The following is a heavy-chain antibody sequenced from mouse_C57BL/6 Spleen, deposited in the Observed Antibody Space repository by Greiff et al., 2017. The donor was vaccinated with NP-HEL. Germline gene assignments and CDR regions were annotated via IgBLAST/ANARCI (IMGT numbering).Heavy chain of an antibody. CDR3: ASQTLLRYWYFDV. J-gene: IGHJ1*03. V-gene: IGHV1-53*01. Sequence: VQLQQPGTELVKPGASVKLSCKASGYTFTSYWMHWVKQRPGQGLEWIGNINPSNGGTNYNEKFKSKATLTVDKSSSTAYMQLSSLTSEDSAVYYCASQTLLRYWYFDVWGTGTTVTVSS. D-gene: IGHD1-1*01. CDR2: INPSNGGT. CDR1: GYTFTSYW.